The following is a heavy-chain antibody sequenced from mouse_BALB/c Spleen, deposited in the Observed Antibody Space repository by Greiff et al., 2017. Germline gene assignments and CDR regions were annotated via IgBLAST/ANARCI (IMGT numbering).Heavy chain of an antibody. D-gene: IGHD4-1*01. CDR1: GYTFTDYN. V-gene: IGHV1-18*01. J-gene: IGHJ2*01. CDR2: INPNNGGT. CDR3: ARKKTGMDY. Sequence: EVKLMESGPELVKPGASVKIPCKASGYTFTDYNMDWVKQSHGKSLEWIGDINPNNGGTIYNQKFKGKATLTVDKSSSTAYMELRSLTSEDSAVYFCARKKTGMDYWGQGTTLTVSS.